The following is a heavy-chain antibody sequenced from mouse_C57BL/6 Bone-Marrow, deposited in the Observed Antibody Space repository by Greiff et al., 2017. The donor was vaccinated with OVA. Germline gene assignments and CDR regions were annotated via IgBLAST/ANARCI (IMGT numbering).Heavy chain of an antibody. CDR3: ARWYSNAWFAY. Sequence: VQGVESGAELARPGASVKLSCKASGYTFTSYGISWVKQRTGQGLEWIGEIYPRSGNTYYNEKFKGKATLTADKSSSTAYMELRSLTSEDSAVYYCARWYSNAWFAYWGQGTLVTVSA. J-gene: IGHJ3*01. D-gene: IGHD2-5*01. V-gene: IGHV1-81*01. CDR2: IYPRSGNT. CDR1: GYTFTSYG.